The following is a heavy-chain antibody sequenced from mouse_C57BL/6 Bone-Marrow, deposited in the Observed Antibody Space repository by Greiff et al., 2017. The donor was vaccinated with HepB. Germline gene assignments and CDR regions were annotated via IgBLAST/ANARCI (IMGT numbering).Heavy chain of an antibody. D-gene: IGHD4-1*01. Sequence: EVMLVESGGGLVKPGGSLKLSCAASGFTFSSYAMSWVRQTPEKRLEWVATISDGGSYTYYPDNVKGRFTISRDNAKNNLYLQMSHLKSEDTAMYYCARGFFNWDWYFDVWGTGTTVTVSS. CDR3: ARGFFNWDWYFDV. CDR2: ISDGGSYT. CDR1: GFTFSSYA. J-gene: IGHJ1*03. V-gene: IGHV5-4*03.